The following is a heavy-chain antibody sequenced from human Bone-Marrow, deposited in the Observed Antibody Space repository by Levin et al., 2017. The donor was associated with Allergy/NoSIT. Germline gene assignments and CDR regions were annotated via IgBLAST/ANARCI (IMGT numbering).Heavy chain of an antibody. CDR3: TTEGVFMEWLFLDY. V-gene: IGHV3-15*07. D-gene: IGHD3-3*01. Sequence: PGGFLRLSCTASGFTFANAWMNWVRQAPGKGLEWVGRISRKVDGETADYAAPVKGRFTISRDNSKNTVYLQMNSLKTEDTAMYYCTTEGVFMEWLFLDYWGQGALVTVSS. CDR2: ISRKVDGETA. J-gene: IGHJ4*02. CDR1: GFTFANAW.